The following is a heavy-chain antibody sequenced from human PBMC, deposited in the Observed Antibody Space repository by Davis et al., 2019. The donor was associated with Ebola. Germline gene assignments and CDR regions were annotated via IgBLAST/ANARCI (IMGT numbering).Heavy chain of an antibody. V-gene: IGHV3-21*01. CDR1: GFTFSSYS. D-gene: IGHD5-18*01. CDR3: ARAAEELWLYFDY. J-gene: IGHJ4*02. Sequence: GGSLRLSCAASGFTFSSYSMNWVRQAPGKGLEWVSSISSSSSYIYYADSVKGRFTISSDNAKNSLYLQMNSLRAEDTAVYYCARAAEELWLYFDYWGQGTLVTVSS. CDR2: ISSSSSYI.